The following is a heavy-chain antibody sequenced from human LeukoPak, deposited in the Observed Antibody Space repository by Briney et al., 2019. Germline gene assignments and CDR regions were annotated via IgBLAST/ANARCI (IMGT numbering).Heavy chain of an antibody. CDR1: GYTLTELS. D-gene: IGHD6-13*01. Sequence: ASVKVSCKVSGYTLTELSMHWVRQAPGKGLEWMGGFDPEDGETIYAQKFQGRVTMTEDTSTDTAYMELSSLRSEDTAVYYCATGLHSAAPFDYWGQGTLVTVSS. CDR2: FDPEDGET. V-gene: IGHV1-24*01. CDR3: ATGLHSAAPFDY. J-gene: IGHJ4*02.